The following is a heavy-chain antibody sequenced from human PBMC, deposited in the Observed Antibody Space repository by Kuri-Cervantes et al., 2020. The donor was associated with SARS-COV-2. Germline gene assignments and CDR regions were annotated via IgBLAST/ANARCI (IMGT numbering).Heavy chain of an antibody. V-gene: IGHV4-34*01. CDR3: ARGRGSSWRLNAFDI. J-gene: IGHJ3*02. CDR2: INHSGST. Sequence: LSLTCAVYGGSFSGYYWSWIRQPPGKGLEWIGEINHSGSTNYNPSLKSRVTISVDTSKNQFSLKLSSVTAADTAVYYCARGRGSSWRLNAFDIWGQGTMVTVSS. CDR1: GGSFSGYY. D-gene: IGHD6-13*01.